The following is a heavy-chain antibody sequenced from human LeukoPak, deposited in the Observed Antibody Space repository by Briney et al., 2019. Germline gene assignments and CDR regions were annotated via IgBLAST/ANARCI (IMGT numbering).Heavy chain of an antibody. CDR3: VISSHIVVVTAVPDFDY. Sequence: SETLSLTCTVSGGSISSNNYFWGWIRQPPGKGLQWIGSKYYSGNTYYNPSLKSRVTISIDTSKNQFSLKLTSVTAADTAIYYCVISSHIVVVTAVPDFDYWGQGTLVTVSS. J-gene: IGHJ4*02. CDR2: KYYSGNT. CDR1: GGSISSNNYF. V-gene: IGHV4-39*07. D-gene: IGHD2-21*02.